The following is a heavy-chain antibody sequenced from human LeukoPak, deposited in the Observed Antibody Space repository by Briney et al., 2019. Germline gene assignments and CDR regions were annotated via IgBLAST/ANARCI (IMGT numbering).Heavy chain of an antibody. CDR1: GFTFSSYA. Sequence: PGGSLRLSCAASGFTFSSYAMSWVRQAPGKGLEWVSAISGSGDSTYSTDSVKGRFTISRDNSKNTVYLQMNSLRAEDTAVYYCARVIIVGATGIWGQGTMVTVSS. CDR2: ISGSGDST. CDR3: ARVIIVGATGI. D-gene: IGHD1-26*01. V-gene: IGHV3-23*01. J-gene: IGHJ3*02.